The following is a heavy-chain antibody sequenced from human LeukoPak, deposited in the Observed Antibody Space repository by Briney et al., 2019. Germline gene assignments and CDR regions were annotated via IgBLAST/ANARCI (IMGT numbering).Heavy chain of an antibody. CDR3: ARGPLGGTYYVDY. CDR1: GGSISSYY. CDR2: IYYSGST. V-gene: IGHV4-59*12. Sequence: SETLSLTCTVSGGSISSYYWSWIRQPPGKGLEWIGYIYYSGSTKYNPSLKSRVTISVDTSKNQFSLQLNSVTPEDTAVYYCARGPLGGTYYVDYWGQGTLVTVSS. D-gene: IGHD1-26*01. J-gene: IGHJ4*02.